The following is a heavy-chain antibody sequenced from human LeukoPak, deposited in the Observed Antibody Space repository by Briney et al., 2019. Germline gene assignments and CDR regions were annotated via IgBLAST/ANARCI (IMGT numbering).Heavy chain of an antibody. D-gene: IGHD3-22*01. V-gene: IGHV4-59*08. Sequence: SETLSLTCTVSGGSISSYYWSWIRQPPGKGLEWIGYIYYSGNTNYNPSLKSRVTISVDTSKNQFSLKLSSVTAADTAVYYCARLYYDSSGHYYYDYWSQGTLVTVSS. CDR1: GGSISSYY. CDR2: IYYSGNT. J-gene: IGHJ4*02. CDR3: ARLYYDSSGHYYYDY.